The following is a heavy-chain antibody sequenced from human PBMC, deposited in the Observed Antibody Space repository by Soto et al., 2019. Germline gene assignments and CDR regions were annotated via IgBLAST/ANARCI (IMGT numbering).Heavy chain of an antibody. Sequence: EVQLVESGGGLVQPGTSLRLSCAASGFNFDDSAMHWVRQTPGKGLEWVSGIHWNSAITGYADSVRGRFTISRDNGRDSLYLQKDSLRAEDSALYHCEKTPGRTGWDRFDSWGQGTLVTVSS. CDR2: IHWNSAIT. CDR3: EKTPGRTGWDRFDS. J-gene: IGHJ4*02. CDR1: GFNFDDSA. V-gene: IGHV3-9*01. D-gene: IGHD3-10*01.